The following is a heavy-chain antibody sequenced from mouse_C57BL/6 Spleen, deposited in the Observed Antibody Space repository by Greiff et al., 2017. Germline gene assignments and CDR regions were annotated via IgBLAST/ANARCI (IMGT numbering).Heavy chain of an antibody. CDR3: ARQAPGAWCAY. D-gene: IGHD4-1*01. CDR1: GFTFSDYY. Sequence: EVKLVESGGGLVQPGGSLKLSCAASGFTFSDYYMYWVRQTPEKRLEWVAYISHCGGSTYYPDTVKGRFTISRDKAKNTLYMQMSSLKSEDTAMYYCARQAPGAWCAYWGQGTRVTVSA. J-gene: IGHJ3*01. V-gene: IGHV5-12*01. CDR2: ISHCGGST.